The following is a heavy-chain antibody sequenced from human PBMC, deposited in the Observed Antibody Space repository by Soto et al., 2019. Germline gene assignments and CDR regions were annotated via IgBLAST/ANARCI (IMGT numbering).Heavy chain of an antibody. CDR3: AGQGLGATHGLVDV. CDR2: IYHNGST. J-gene: IGHJ6*02. Sequence: PSETLSLTCTVSGGSISTYYWSWVRQPPGKGLEWIGYIYHNGSTSYNPSLESRVTISVDTSKNQFSLKLTSVTVADTAQYYCAGQGLGATHGLVDVSGQGTTVTVSS. D-gene: IGHD3-10*01. CDR1: GGSISTYY. V-gene: IGHV4-59*08.